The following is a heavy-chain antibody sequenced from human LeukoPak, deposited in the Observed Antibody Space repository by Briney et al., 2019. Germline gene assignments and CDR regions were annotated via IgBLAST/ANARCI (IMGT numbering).Heavy chain of an antibody. Sequence: SETLSLTCTVSGGSISSYYWSWIRQPPGKGLEWIGYIFYRGSTNYNPSLKSRVTISVDTSKNQFSLKLNSVTAADTAVYYCARHEGYSFMDVWGQGTTVTVSS. V-gene: IGHV4-59*08. CDR1: GGSISSYY. D-gene: IGHD5-18*01. CDR3: ARHEGYSFMDV. CDR2: IFYRGST. J-gene: IGHJ6*02.